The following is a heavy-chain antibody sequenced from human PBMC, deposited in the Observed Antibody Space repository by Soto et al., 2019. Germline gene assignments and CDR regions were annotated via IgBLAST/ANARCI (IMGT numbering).Heavy chain of an antibody. CDR1: GGTFSSYA. J-gene: IGHJ4*02. V-gene: IGHV1-69*13. D-gene: IGHD3-22*01. CDR2: IIPIFGTA. Sequence: SVKVSCKASGGTFSSYAISWVRQAPGQGLEWMGGIIPIFGTANYAQKFQGRVTITADESTSTAYMELSSLRSEDTAVCYCARDAYYYDSSGSEGLAFDYWGQGTLVTVSS. CDR3: ARDAYYYDSSGSEGLAFDY.